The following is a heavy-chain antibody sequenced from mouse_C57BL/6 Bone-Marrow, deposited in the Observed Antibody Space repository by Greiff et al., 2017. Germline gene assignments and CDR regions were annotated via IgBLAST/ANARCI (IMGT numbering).Heavy chain of an antibody. CDR1: GFNIKDDY. Sequence: VQLQQSGAELVRPGASVKLSCTASGFNIKDDYMHWVKQRPEQGLEWIGWIDPENGDTEYASKFQGKATITADTSSNTAYLQLSSLTSEDTAVYYCTTDYGSSLYVDYWGQGTTLTVSS. J-gene: IGHJ2*01. D-gene: IGHD1-1*01. CDR3: TTDYGSSLYVDY. CDR2: IDPENGDT. V-gene: IGHV14-4*01.